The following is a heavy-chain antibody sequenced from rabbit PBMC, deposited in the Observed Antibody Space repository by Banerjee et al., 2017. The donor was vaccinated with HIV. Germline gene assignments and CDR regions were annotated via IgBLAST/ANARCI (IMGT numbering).Heavy chain of an antibody. J-gene: IGHJ6*01. V-gene: IGHV1S40*01. D-gene: IGHD8-1*01. Sequence: QSLEESGGGLVQPEGSLTLTCTASGFSFSSSYYMCWVRQAPGKGLEWIACIYAGSSGSAYYASWAKGRFTISKTSSTTVTLQMTSLTAADTATYFCARDRGYAASSYYGTTRLDLWGPGTLVTVS. CDR1: GFSFSSSYY. CDR3: ARDRGYAASSYYGTTRLDL. CDR2: IYAGSSGSA.